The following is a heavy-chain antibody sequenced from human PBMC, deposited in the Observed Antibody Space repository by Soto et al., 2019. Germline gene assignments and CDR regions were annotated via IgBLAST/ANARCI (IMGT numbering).Heavy chain of an antibody. D-gene: IGHD5-18*01. J-gene: IGHJ5*02. CDR3: ARAYSYGP. Sequence: GGSLRLSCAASGFSFSSYGMHWVRQAPGKGLEWVAMISYDGTDEYYADSVKGRFTISRDNSKNTLYLQMNSLGAEDTAVYYCARAYSYGPWGQGTLVTVSS. CDR1: GFSFSSYG. V-gene: IGHV3-30*03. CDR2: ISYDGTDE.